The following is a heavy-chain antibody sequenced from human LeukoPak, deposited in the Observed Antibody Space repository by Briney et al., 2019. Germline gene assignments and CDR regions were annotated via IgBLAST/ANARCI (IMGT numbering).Heavy chain of an antibody. CDR2: IYPGDSDT. CDR1: GYTFSNYW. Sequence: GEPLKISCKSSGYTFSNYWIGWVRQMPGKGLEWMGIIYPGDSDTRYSPSFEGQVSISADKSISTAYLQWSSLKASDTAMYYCARVPYSISSMVYWGQGTLVTVSS. D-gene: IGHD6-6*01. V-gene: IGHV5-51*01. J-gene: IGHJ4*02. CDR3: ARVPYSISSMVY.